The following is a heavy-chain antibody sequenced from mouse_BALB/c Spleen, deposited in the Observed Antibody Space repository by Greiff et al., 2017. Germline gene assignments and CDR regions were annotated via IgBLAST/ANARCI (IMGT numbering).Heavy chain of an antibody. Sequence: VQLQQSGAELVKPGASVKLSCTASGFNIKDTYMHWVKQRPEQGLEWIGRIDPANGNTKYDPKFQGKATITADTSSNTAYLQLSSLTSEDTAFYYCAGEGRVPITIDAMDYWGQGTSVTVSS. CDR1: GFNIKDTY. CDR2: IDPANGNT. J-gene: IGHJ4*01. CDR3: AGEGRVPITIDAMDY. V-gene: IGHV14-3*02. D-gene: IGHD2-4*01.